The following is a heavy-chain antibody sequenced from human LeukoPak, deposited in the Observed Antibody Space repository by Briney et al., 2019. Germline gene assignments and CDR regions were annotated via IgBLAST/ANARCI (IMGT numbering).Heavy chain of an antibody. J-gene: IGHJ5*02. CDR1: GFTVSSNY. Sequence: GGSLRLSCAASGFTVSSNYMSWVRQAPGKGLEWVSVIYSGGSTYYADSVKGRFTISRHNSKNTLYLQMNSLRAEDTAVYYCARTPVDYDFWSGFGGYWFDPWGQGTLVTVSS. CDR3: ARTPVDYDFWSGFGGYWFDP. V-gene: IGHV3-53*04. D-gene: IGHD3-3*01. CDR2: IYSGGST.